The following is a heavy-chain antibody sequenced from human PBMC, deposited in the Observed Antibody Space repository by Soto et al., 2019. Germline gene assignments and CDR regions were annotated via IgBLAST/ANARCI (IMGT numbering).Heavy chain of an antibody. V-gene: IGHV4-61*01. CDR1: GGSVSSGSYY. D-gene: IGHD4-17*01. J-gene: IGHJ4*02. CDR3: ARAVGYGDYSFDY. CDR2: IYYSGST. Sequence: QVQLQESGPGLVKPSETLSLTCTVSGGSVSSGSYYWSWIRQPPGKGVEWIGSIYYSGSTSYNPSLKSRVTISVDTSKNRFSLKLSCVTAADTAVYYCARAVGYGDYSFDYWGQGTLVTVSS.